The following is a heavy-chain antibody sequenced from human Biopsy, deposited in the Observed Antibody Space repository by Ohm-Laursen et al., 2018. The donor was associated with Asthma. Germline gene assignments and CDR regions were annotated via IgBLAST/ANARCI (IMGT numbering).Heavy chain of an antibody. CDR2: VIPLLDTG. CDR3: ASDFPKDYVRYNFQF. V-gene: IGHV1-69*01. J-gene: IGHJ4*02. CDR1: GDTFRTSA. D-gene: IGHD4-17*01. Sequence: SSVKVSCKTSGDTFRTSAFSWVRQAPGQGLEWMGGVIPLLDTGDYAQKFQGRVTITADESTSTCYMELSSLSSDDTAVYYCASDFPKDYVRYNFQFWGQGTLVTVSS.